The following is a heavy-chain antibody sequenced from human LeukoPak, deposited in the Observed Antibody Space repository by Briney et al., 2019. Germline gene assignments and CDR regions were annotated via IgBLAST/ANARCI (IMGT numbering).Heavy chain of an antibody. CDR1: GGSIRSGSYY. D-gene: IGHD2-21*01. CDR2: IYTSVST. J-gene: IGHJ4*02. V-gene: IGHV4-61*02. Sequence: PSETLSLTCTVSGGSIRSGSYYWSWVRQPAGKGLEWIGRIYTSVSTNYNPSLNSRVTISVDTSKNQFSLKLSSVTAADTAIYYCAKLSLGDMAYFDSWGQGILVTVSS. CDR3: AKLSLGDMAYFDS.